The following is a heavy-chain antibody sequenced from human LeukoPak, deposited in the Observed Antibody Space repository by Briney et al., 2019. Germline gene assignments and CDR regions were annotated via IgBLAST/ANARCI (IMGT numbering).Heavy chain of an antibody. J-gene: IGHJ3*02. CDR2: IYYSAST. D-gene: IGHD1-26*01. V-gene: IGHV4-59*08. Sequence: PSETLSLTCTASGDSISSYYWTWIRQPPGKGLEWIGYIYYSASTNYNPSLKSRVTISADTSKNQFSLKLSSVTAADTAVYYCARGSWGGLNIWGQGTMVTVSS. CDR1: GDSISSYY. CDR3: ARGSWGGLNI.